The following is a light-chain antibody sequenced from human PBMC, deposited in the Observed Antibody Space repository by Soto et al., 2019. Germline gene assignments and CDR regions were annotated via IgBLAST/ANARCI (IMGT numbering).Light chain of an antibody. J-gene: IGLJ1*01. V-gene: IGLV2-14*03. CDR2: DVS. CDR1: SSDVGGYNY. CDR3: CSYTTSNTRQIV. Sequence: QSELTQPASVSGSPGQSITISCTGTSSDVGGYNYVSWYQHHPGKAPKLMIYDVSNRPSGVSNRFSGSKSGNTASLTISGLQPEDDADYYCCSYTTSNTRQIVFGTGTNVTVL.